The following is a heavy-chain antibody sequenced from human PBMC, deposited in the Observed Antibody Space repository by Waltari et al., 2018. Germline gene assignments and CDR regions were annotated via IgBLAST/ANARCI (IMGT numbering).Heavy chain of an antibody. CDR3: ARSICSGGSCYSLDAFDI. CDR1: GYTFTGYY. D-gene: IGHD2-15*01. V-gene: IGHV1-2*02. J-gene: IGHJ3*02. CDR2: INPNSGGT. Sequence: QVQLVQSGAEVKKPGASVKVSCKASGYTFTGYYMHWVRQAPGQGLEWMGWINPNSGGTNYAQKFQGRVTMTRDTSISTAYMELSRLRSDDTAVYYCARSICSGGSCYSLDAFDIWGQGTMVTVSS.